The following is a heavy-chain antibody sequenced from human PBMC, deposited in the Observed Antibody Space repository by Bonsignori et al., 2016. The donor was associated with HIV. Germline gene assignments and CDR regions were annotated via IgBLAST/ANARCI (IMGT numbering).Heavy chain of an antibody. CDR2: ISHTGGST. V-gene: IGHV3-23*01. D-gene: IGHD3/OR15-3a*01. J-gene: IGHJ4*02. CDR3: ATDDFHIIPSS. Sequence: WIRQPPGKGLEWVSAISHTGGSTFYADSVRGRFTIARDNSKNTLSLQMSALRVEDTALYYCATDDFHIIPSSWGQGTLVTVSS.